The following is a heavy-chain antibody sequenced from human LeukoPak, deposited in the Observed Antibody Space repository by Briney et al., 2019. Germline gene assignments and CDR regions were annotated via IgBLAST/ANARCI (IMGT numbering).Heavy chain of an antibody. D-gene: IGHD2-2*01. CDR3: AKGDSSTSCNWFDP. CDR2: IKQDGSEK. V-gene: IGHV3-7*03. J-gene: IGHJ5*02. Sequence: GGSLRLSCAASGFTFSSYWMSWVRQAPGKWLEWVANIKQDGSEKYYVDSVKGRFTISRDNAKNSLYLQMNSLRAEDTAVYYCAKGDSSTSCNWFDPWGQGTLVTVSS. CDR1: GFTFSSYW.